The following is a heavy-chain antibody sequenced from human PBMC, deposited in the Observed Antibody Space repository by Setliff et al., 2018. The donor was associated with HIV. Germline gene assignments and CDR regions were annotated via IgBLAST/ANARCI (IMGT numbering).Heavy chain of an antibody. D-gene: IGHD2-21*02. CDR2: INAGNGNT. CDR1: GYTFTNYA. V-gene: IGHV1-3*01. Sequence: ASVKVSCKASGYTFTNYAMHWVRQAPGQRLEWMGWINAGNGNTKYSQKIQGRVTITRDTSASTAYMELSSLRSEDTAVYYCMRWGLPYAIDYWGQGMLVTVSS. CDR3: MRWGLPYAIDY. J-gene: IGHJ4*02.